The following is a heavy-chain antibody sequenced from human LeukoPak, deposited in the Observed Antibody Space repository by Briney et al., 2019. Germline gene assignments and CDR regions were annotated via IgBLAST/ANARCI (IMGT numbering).Heavy chain of an antibody. CDR3: ARRGHGYGSPFDY. J-gene: IGHJ4*02. Sequence: SETLSLTCTVSGGSISSSSYYWGWIRQPPGKGLEWIGSIYYSGSTYYNPSLKSRVTISVDMSKNQFSLKLSSVTAADTAVYYCARRGHGYGSPFDYWGQGTLVTVSS. V-gene: IGHV4-39*07. CDR1: GGSISSSSYY. D-gene: IGHD5-18*01. CDR2: IYYSGST.